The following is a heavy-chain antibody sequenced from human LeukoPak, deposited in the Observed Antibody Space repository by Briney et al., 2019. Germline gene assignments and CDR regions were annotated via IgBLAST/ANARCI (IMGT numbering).Heavy chain of an antibody. CDR3: ARGILAAAGRIWDY. CDR1: GGSISSYY. Sequence: SETPSLTCTVSGGSISSYYWNWIRQPPGMGLEWIGYIYYSGSTNYNPSLKSRVTISVDTSKNQFSLQLNSVTAADTAVYYCARGILAAAGRIWDYWGQGTLVTVSS. CDR2: IYYSGST. D-gene: IGHD6-13*01. V-gene: IGHV4-59*01. J-gene: IGHJ4*02.